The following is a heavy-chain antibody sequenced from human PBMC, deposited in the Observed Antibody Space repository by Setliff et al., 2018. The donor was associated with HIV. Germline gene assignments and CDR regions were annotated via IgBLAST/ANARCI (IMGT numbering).Heavy chain of an antibody. D-gene: IGHD4-17*01. J-gene: IGHJ5*01. Sequence: SETLSLTCSFSGPSIITTDYYWAWVRQPPGKGLEWIGAIYFSGSTDYNPSLKRRVTISVDTSKNQFSLKLSSVTAADTAVYYCVRQHGDYAFGSWGQGTLVTVSS. CDR3: VRQHGDYAFGS. CDR2: IYFSGST. V-gene: IGHV4-39*01. CDR1: GPSIITTDYY.